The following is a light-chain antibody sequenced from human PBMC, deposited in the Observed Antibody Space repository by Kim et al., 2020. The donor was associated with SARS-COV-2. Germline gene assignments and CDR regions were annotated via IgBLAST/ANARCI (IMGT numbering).Light chain of an antibody. Sequence: EIVVTQSPATLSLSPGERATLSCRASQSIRGYLAWYQQKPGQAPRLLIYDASNRATGIPGRFSGSGSGTDFTLTISSLEPEDFAVYYCQQCGSWPLTFGGGTKLEI. CDR2: DAS. CDR3: QQCGSWPLT. V-gene: IGKV3-11*01. CDR1: QSIRGY. J-gene: IGKJ4*01.